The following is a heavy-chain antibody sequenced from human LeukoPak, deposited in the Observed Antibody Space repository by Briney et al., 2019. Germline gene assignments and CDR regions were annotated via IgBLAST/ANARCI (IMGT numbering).Heavy chain of an antibody. CDR3: AKGGTLLFRGFDY. D-gene: IGHD2-21*02. CDR2: ISGSGDNT. V-gene: IGHV3-23*01. Sequence: GGPLRLSCAASGFTFNIYVMSWVRQAPGKGLEWVSTISGSGDNTHYADSVKGRFTVSRDNSKNTLYLQMNSLRAEDTAVYYCAKGGTLLFRGFDYWGLGTLVTVSS. CDR1: GFTFNIYV. J-gene: IGHJ4*02.